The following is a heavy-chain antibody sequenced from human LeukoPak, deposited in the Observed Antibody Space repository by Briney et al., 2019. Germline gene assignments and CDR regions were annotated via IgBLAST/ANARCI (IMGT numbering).Heavy chain of an antibody. CDR2: ISYAGNNK. CDR3: ARGPSGYHNT. V-gene: IGHV3-30*14. D-gene: IGHD5-12*01. CDR1: GFTFSSYA. J-gene: IGHJ4*02. Sequence: GGSLRLSCAASGFTFSSYAMHWVRQAPGKGLEWVAVISYAGNNKYYADSVKGRFTISRDNSKNTLYLQMNSLRAEDTAVYYCARGPSGYHNTGGQGTLVTVSS.